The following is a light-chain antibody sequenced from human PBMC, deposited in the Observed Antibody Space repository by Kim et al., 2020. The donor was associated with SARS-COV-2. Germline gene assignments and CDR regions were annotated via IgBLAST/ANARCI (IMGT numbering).Light chain of an antibody. CDR1: QSVNSD. CDR2: GAS. CDR3: QQYNNGPPYT. V-gene: IGKV3-15*01. J-gene: IGKJ2*01. Sequence: VSPGDRATLSCRASQSVNSDLAWYQQRPGQGPRLLIYGASTRAPGVPDRVSGSGSGTEFTLTISSLQSEDFAVYFCQQYNNGPPYTFGQGTKLEI.